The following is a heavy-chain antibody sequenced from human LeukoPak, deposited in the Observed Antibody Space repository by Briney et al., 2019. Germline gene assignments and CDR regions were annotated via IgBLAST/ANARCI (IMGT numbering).Heavy chain of an antibody. J-gene: IGHJ4*02. V-gene: IGHV3-7*01. CDR3: AGDYYDSSGHDY. Sequence: GGSLRLSCAASGFSVSNNYMSWVRQAPGKGLEWVANIKQDGSEKYYVDSVKGRFTISRDNAKNSLYLQMNSLRAEDTAVYYCAGDYYDSSGHDYWGQGTLVTVSS. CDR2: IKQDGSEK. CDR1: GFSVSNNY. D-gene: IGHD3-22*01.